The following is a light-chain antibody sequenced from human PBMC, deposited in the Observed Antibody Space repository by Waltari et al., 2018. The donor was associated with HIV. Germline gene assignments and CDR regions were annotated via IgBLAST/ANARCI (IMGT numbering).Light chain of an antibody. CDR3: QQLNGDPFT. CDR2: AAS. Sequence: DIQLTQSPSFLSASVRDRVTITCRASQDISNNLAWYQQKPGTVPKLLIYAASTLQRWVPSRFSGSGSRPEFTLTITSLQPGDFATYYCQQLNGDPFTFGPGTKVDIK. CDR1: QDISNN. V-gene: IGKV1-9*01. J-gene: IGKJ3*01.